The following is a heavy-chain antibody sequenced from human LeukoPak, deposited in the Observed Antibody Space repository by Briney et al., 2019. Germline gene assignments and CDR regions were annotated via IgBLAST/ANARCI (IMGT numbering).Heavy chain of an antibody. J-gene: IGHJ6*03. CDR3: AGSGYYDSSYYYYYYMDV. D-gene: IGHD3-22*01. Sequence: GGSLRLSCAASGFTFSSYGMHWVRQAPGKGLEWVAFIRYDGSNKYYADSVKGRFTISRDNSKNTLYLQMNSLRAEDTAVYYCAGSGYYDSSYYYYYYMDVWGKGTTVTVSS. CDR1: GFTFSSYG. V-gene: IGHV3-30*02. CDR2: IRYDGSNK.